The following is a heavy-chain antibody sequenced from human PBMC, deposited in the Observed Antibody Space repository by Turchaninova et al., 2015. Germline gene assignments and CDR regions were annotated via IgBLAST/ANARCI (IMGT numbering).Heavy chain of an antibody. J-gene: IGHJ5*02. D-gene: IGHD1-26*01. CDR3: ARGPSRGWFDP. CDR2: SNAGNGNT. CDR1: GYPFTSYA. V-gene: IGHV1-3*01. Sequence: HVQVVQSGAAVKKPGASVKVSCKVSGYPFTSYAMYLVRQAPGQRIEWRGWSNAGNGNTKYAQKVQGRVTITRDTSASTAYMELSSLRSEDTAVYYCARGPSRGWFDPWGQGTLVTVSS.